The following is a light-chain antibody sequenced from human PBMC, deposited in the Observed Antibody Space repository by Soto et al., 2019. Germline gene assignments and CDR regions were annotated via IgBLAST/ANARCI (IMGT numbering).Light chain of an antibody. CDR3: LQYYSTPRT. Sequence: PHFLPLPLRGRGATNCKSSKRVVCSSDNVNYLGWYQQKPGQPPKLLIFWAANREFGGPQRFIGGGACRDDTLPISSRLAADESVDYCLQYYSTPRTFGQGTKVDIK. J-gene: IGKJ1*01. CDR2: WAA. CDR1: KRVVCSSDNVNY. V-gene: IGKV4-1*01.